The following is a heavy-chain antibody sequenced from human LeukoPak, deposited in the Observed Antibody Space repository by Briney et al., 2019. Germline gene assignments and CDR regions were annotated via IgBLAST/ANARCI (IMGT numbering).Heavy chain of an antibody. D-gene: IGHD3-10*01. CDR1: GGSFSDYF. CDR2: INHSGST. J-gene: IGHJ6*03. CDR3: ARVEEGYGSGRRENYYYYYMDV. V-gene: IGHV4-34*01. Sequence: PSETLSLTCAVYGGSFSDYFWTWIRQPPGKGLEWIGEINHSGSTNYNPSLKSRVTISVDTSKNQFSLKLTSVTAADTAAYYCARVEEGYGSGRRENYYYYYMDVWGKGTTVTISS.